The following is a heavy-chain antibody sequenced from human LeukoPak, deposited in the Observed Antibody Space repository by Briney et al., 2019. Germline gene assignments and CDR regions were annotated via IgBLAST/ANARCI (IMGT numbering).Heavy chain of an antibody. V-gene: IGHV4-59*08. D-gene: IGHD3-22*01. CDR3: ARANFEYYYDSSGHYYFDY. CDR1: GGPISSYY. CDR2: IYYSGST. Sequence: PSETLSLTCTVSGGPISSYYWSWIRQPPGKGLEWIGYIYYSGSTNYNPSLKSRVTISVDTSKNQFSLKLSSVTAADTAVYYCARANFEYYYDSSGHYYFDYWGQGTLVTVSS. J-gene: IGHJ4*02.